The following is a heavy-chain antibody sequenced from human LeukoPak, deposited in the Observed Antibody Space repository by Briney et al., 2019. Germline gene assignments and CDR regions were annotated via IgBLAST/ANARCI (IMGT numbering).Heavy chain of an antibody. V-gene: IGHV3-48*03. CDR2: ISSSGSTI. Sequence: GGSLRLSCTGSGFTFGDYAISWVRQAPGKGLEWVSYISSSGSTIYYADSVKGRFTISRDNAKNSLYLQMNSLRAEDTAVYYCAELGITMIGGVWGKGTTVTISS. J-gene: IGHJ6*04. D-gene: IGHD3-10*02. CDR3: AELGITMIGGV. CDR1: GFTFGDYA.